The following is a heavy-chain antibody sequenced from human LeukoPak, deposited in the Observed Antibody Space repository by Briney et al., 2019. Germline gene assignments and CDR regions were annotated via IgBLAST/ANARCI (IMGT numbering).Heavy chain of an antibody. CDR1: GFTFSSDS. CDR2: ISSSSSYI. J-gene: IGHJ4*02. CDR3: ARDSCSGGSCYLYYFDY. Sequence: GGSLRLSCAASGFTFSSDSMNWVRQAPGKGLGWVSSISSSSSYIYYADSVKGRFTISRDNAKNSLYLQMNSLRAEDTAVYYCARDSCSGGSCYLYYFDYWGQGTLVTVSS. D-gene: IGHD2-15*01. V-gene: IGHV3-21*01.